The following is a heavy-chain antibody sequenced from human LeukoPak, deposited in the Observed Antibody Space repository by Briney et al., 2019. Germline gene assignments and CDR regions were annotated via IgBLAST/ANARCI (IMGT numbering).Heavy chain of an antibody. D-gene: IGHD3-10*01. CDR3: ARYYGSGSYYRADIDY. CDR1: GFTFSDYY. V-gene: IGHV3-11*01. J-gene: IGHJ4*02. CDR2: ISSSGSTI. Sequence: GGSLRLSCAASGFTFSDYYMSWIRQAPGKGLEWVSYISSSGSTIYYADSMKGRFTISRDNAKNSLYLQMNSLRAEDTAVYYCARYYGSGSYYRADIDYWGQGTLVTVSS.